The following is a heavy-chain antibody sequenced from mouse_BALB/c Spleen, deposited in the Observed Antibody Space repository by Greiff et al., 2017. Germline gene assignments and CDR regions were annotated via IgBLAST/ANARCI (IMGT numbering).Heavy chain of an antibody. J-gene: IGHJ1*01. V-gene: IGHV5-17*02. CDR2: ISSGSSTI. CDR1: GFTFSSFG. CDR3: ARTGTGYFDV. D-gene: IGHD4-1*01. Sequence: EVQLVESGGGLVQPGGSRKLSCAASGFTFSSFGMHWVRQAPEKGLEWVAYISSGSSTIYYADTVKGRFTISRDNPKNTLFLQMTSLRSEDTAMYYCARTGTGYFDVWGAGTTVTVSS.